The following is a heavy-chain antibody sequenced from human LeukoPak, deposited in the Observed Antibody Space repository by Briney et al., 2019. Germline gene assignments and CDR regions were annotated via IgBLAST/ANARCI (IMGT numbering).Heavy chain of an antibody. J-gene: IGHJ3*02. D-gene: IGHD2-15*01. Sequence: ASVKVSCTASGYTFTGYFMHWVRQAPGQGLEWMGWINPNSGGTNYAQKFQGRVTLTRDTSISTAYMELSRLGSDDTAVYYCAREEGIVVVVARSSAFDIWGQGTMVTVSS. CDR2: INPNSGGT. V-gene: IGHV1-2*02. CDR3: AREEGIVVVVARSSAFDI. CDR1: GYTFTGYF.